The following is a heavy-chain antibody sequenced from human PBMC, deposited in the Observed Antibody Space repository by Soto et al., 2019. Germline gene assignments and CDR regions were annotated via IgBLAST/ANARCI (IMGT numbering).Heavy chain of an antibody. CDR1: FGSISSYY. J-gene: IGHJ4*02. CDR2: IYYSGST. V-gene: IGHV4-59*08. D-gene: IGHD6-13*01. Sequence: SETLSLTCPVSFGSISSYYWSWIRQPPGKGLEWIGYIYYSGSTNYNPSLKSRVTISVDTSKNQFSLKLSSVTAADTAVYYCARRYSSSFEYWGQGTLVTVSS. CDR3: ARRYSSSFEY.